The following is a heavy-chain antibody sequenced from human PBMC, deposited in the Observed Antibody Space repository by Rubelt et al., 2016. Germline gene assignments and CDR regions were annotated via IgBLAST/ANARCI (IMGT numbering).Heavy chain of an antibody. Sequence: EVQLVESGGDLEQSGGSLRLSCAASGITYSIYAMSWVRQAPGKGLEWVSSITDSGGSANYAESAKGRFTISRDNSKDTRYLQMNGLRDEDTAVYYCARDAYSSSGKAFFDHWGQGALVTVSS. D-gene: IGHD6-13*01. J-gene: IGHJ4*02. V-gene: IGHV3-23*04. CDR2: ITDSGGSA. CDR1: GITYSIYA. CDR3: ARDAYSSSGKAFFDH.